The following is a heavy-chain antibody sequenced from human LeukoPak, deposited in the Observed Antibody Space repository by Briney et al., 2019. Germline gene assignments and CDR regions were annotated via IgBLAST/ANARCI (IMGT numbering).Heavy chain of an antibody. CDR2: ISSSSSYI. D-gene: IGHD6-13*01. CDR3: ARVQIAAAGASDY. CDR1: GFTFSSYS. Sequence: GGSLRLSCAASGFTFSSYSMNWVCQAPGKGLEWVSSISSSSSYIYYADSVKGRFTISRDNAKNSLYLQMNSLRAEDTAVYYCARVQIAAAGASDYWGQGTLVTVSS. V-gene: IGHV3-21*01. J-gene: IGHJ4*02.